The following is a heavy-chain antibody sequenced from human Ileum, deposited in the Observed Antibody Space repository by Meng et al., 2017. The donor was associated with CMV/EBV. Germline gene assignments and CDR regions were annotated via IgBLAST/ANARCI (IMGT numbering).Heavy chain of an antibody. CDR1: GRPISRSNW. Sequence: GGSGRPISRSNWGSWVRQPPGKGLEWIGEIYHSGSTNYNPSLKSRVTISVDKSKNQFSLNLSSVTAADTAVYYCARIALVVRGWFDPWGQGTLVTVSS. J-gene: IGHJ5*02. CDR3: ARIALVVRGWFDP. V-gene: IGHV4-4*02. D-gene: IGHD2-8*02. CDR2: IYHSGST.